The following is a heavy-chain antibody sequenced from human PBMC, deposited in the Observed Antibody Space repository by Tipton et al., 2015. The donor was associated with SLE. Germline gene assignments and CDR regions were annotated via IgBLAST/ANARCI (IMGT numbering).Heavy chain of an antibody. J-gene: IGHJ4*02. V-gene: IGHV4-39*07. CDR3: ARLSASIGY. Sequence: PGLVKPSETLSLTCTLSGDSISGSSYYWGWIRQPPGKGLEWIGSIYFTGSTYNSPSLKSRVTISVDTSKNHFSLNLTSVTAADTALYYCARLSASIGYWGQGALVTVSS. CDR1: GDSISGSSYY. D-gene: IGHD2/OR15-2a*01. CDR2: IYFTGST.